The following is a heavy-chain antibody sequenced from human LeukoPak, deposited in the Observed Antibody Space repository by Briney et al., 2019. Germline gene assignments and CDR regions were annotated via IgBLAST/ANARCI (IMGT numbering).Heavy chain of an antibody. CDR2: INPNHGGT. Sequence: EASVKVSCKASGYTFTSYGISWVRQAPGQGLEWMGWINPNHGGTKYAQNFQGRVTMTRDTSISTAYMELDRLRFDDTAVYYCARDSGEVPDYWGQGTLVTVSS. CDR3: ARDSGEVPDY. CDR1: GYTFTSYG. V-gene: IGHV1-2*02. D-gene: IGHD3-10*01. J-gene: IGHJ4*02.